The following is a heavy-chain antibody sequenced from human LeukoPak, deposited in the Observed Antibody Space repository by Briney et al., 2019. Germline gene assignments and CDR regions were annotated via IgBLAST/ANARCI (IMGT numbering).Heavy chain of an antibody. CDR2: VNLQGST. D-gene: IGHD2-2*01. V-gene: IGHV4-4*02. CDR1: GGSISNTNW. J-gene: IGHJ4*02. Sequence: PSETLSLTCGVSGGSISNTNWWTWVRQPPGKGLEWIGEVNLQGSTNYNPSLKSRVAISVDKSKNQLSLSLTSVTAADTALYYCVRGDDRASWLVDSWGQGTLVTVSS. CDR3: VRGDDRASWLVDS.